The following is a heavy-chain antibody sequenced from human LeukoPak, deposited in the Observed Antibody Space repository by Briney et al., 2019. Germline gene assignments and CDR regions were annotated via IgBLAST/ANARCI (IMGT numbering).Heavy chain of an antibody. CDR2: IYYSGST. CDR1: GGSFSSSSYY. Sequence: NSSETLSLTCTVSGGSFSSSSYYWAWIRQPPGKGLEWIGSIYYSGSTYHNPSLKSRVTISVDTSKNQFSLRLSSVTAADTAVYYCARHGRRRIGLTMIVVYYFDYWGQGTLVTVSS. J-gene: IGHJ4*02. CDR3: ARHGRRRIGLTMIVVYYFDY. D-gene: IGHD3-22*01. V-gene: IGHV4-39*01.